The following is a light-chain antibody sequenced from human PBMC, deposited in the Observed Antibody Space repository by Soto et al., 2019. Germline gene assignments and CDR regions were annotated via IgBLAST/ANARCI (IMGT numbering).Light chain of an antibody. CDR1: QSISSY. J-gene: IGKJ2*01. CDR2: AAS. Sequence: DIQMTQSPSSLSASVGDRVTITCRASQSISSYLNWYQQKPGKAPKLLIYAASSLQSGVPPRFSGSGSGTDFTLTISSLRPEDYATYYCQQSYSTPDTFGQGTKLEIK. V-gene: IGKV1-39*01. CDR3: QQSYSTPDT.